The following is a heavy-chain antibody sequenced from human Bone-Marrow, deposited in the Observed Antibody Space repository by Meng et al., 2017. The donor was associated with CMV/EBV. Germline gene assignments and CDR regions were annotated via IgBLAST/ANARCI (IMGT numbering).Heavy chain of an antibody. V-gene: IGHV3-33*06. CDR2: IWYDGSNK. CDR1: GFTFSSYW. J-gene: IGHJ4*02. D-gene: IGHD2-15*01. CDR3: AKDLGGPTDY. Sequence: GGSLRLSCAASGFTFSSYWMSWVRQAPGKGLEWVAVIWYDGSNKYYADSVKGRFTISRDNSKNTLYLQMNSLRAEDTAVYYCAKDLGGPTDYWGQGTLVTVSS.